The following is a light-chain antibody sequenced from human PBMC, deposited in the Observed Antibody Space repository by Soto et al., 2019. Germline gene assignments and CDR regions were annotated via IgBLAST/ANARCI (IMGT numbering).Light chain of an antibody. V-gene: IGLV2-23*02. CDR3: CSYAGSSTYL. CDR1: SSDVGSYNL. Sequence: QSALTQPVSVSGSPGQSITISCTGTSSDVGSYNLVSWYQQHPGKAPKLLIYDVSKRPSGVANRFSGSKSGNTASLTISGLQAEDEADYYCCSYAGSSTYLFGGGTKLTVL. CDR2: DVS. J-gene: IGLJ2*01.